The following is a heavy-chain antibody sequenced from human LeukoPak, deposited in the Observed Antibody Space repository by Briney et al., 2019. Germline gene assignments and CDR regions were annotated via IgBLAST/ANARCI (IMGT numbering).Heavy chain of an antibody. CDR3: AKDIFSPDLAHSYGYD. D-gene: IGHD5-18*01. CDR1: GFTFDDYA. Sequence: GGSLRLSCAASGFTFDDYAMHWVRQAPGKGLEWVSGISWNSGSMDYGDSVKGRFSISRDNARNILYLQMNSLRPEDTALYYCAKDIFSPDLAHSYGYDWGQGTLVSVSS. J-gene: IGHJ4*02. V-gene: IGHV3-9*01. CDR2: ISWNSGSM.